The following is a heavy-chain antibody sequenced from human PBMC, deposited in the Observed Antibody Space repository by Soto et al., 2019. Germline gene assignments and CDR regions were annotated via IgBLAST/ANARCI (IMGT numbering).Heavy chain of an antibody. J-gene: IGHJ6*02. D-gene: IGHD3-10*01. CDR2: IKQDGSEK. V-gene: IGHV3-7*03. Sequence: LRLSCAASGFTFSSYWMSWVRQAPGKGLEWVANIKQDGSEKYYVDSVKGRFTISRDNAKNSLYLQMNSLRAEDTAVYYCARDPTYITMVRGVINYYYYGMDVWGQGTTVTVSS. CDR1: GFTFSSYW. CDR3: ARDPTYITMVRGVINYYYYGMDV.